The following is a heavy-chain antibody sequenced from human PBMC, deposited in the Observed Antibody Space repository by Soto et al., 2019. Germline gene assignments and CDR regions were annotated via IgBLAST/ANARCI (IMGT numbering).Heavy chain of an antibody. J-gene: IGHJ6*02. CDR3: ARDHVLRFLEWSRDMDV. CDR2: IIPIFGTA. D-gene: IGHD3-3*01. V-gene: IGHV1-69*06. CDR1: GGTFSSYA. Sequence: SVKFSCTASGGTFSSYAISWVRQAPGQGLEWMGGIIPIFGTANYAQKFQGRVTITADKSTSTAYMELSSLRSEDTAVYYCARDHVLRFLEWSRDMDVWGQGTTVTVSS.